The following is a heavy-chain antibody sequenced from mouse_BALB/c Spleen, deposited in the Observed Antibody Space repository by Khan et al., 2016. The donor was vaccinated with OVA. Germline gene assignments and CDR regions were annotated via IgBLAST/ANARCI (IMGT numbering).Heavy chain of an antibody. CDR3: ARDRIDY. CDR1: GYTFTSYW. J-gene: IGHJ2*01. V-gene: IGHV1-7*01. Sequence: QVQLKQSGAELAKPGASVKMSCKASGYTFTSYWMYWVKQRPGQGLEWIGYINPSSGYTEYNQNFKDKATLTADKSSSTAYMQLSSLTSEDSAVYYWARDRIDYWGQGTTLTVSS. CDR2: INPSSGYT.